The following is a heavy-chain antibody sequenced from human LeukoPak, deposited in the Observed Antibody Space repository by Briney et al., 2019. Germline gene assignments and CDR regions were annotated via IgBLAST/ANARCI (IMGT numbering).Heavy chain of an antibody. V-gene: IGHV4-34*01. D-gene: IGHD3-3*01. CDR3: ARGKTILGY. J-gene: IGHJ4*02. CDR1: GGSFSGYY. CDR2: INHSGST. Sequence: KASETLSLTCAVYGGSFSGYYWSWIRQPPGKGLEWIGEINHSGSTNYNPSLKSRVTISVDTSKNQFSLKLSSVTAADTAVYYCARGKTILGYWGQGTLVTVSS.